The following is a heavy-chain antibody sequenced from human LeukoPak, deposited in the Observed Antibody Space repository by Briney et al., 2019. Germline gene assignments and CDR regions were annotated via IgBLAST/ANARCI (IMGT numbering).Heavy chain of an antibody. CDR1: GGSISSYY. J-gene: IGHJ4*02. V-gene: IGHV4-59*01. Sequence: SETLSLTCTVSGGSISSYYWSWIRQPPGKGPEWIGYIYYSGSTNYNPSLKSRVTISVDTSKNQFSLKLSSVTAADTAVYYCARQAGGFDYWGQGTLVTVSS. CDR3: ARQAGGFDY. D-gene: IGHD3-16*01. CDR2: IYYSGST.